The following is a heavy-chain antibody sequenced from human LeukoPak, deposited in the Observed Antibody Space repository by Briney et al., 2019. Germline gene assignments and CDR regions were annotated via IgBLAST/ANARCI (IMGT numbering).Heavy chain of an antibody. CDR1: GGTFSSYA. V-gene: IGHV1-69*13. CDR2: IIPIFGTA. D-gene: IGHD1-1*01. CDR3: ARGRGTTSLVDY. J-gene: IGHJ4*02. Sequence: GASVKVSCKASGGTFSSYAISWVRQAPGQGLEWMGGIIPIFGTANCAQKFQGRVTITADESTSTAYMELSSLRSEDTAVYYCARGRGTTSLVDYWGQGTLVTVSS.